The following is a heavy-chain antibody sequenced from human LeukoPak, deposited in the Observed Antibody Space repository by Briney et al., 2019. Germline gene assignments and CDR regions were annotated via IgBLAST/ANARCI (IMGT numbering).Heavy chain of an antibody. J-gene: IGHJ5*02. CDR1: GGTFSSYA. V-gene: IGHV1-69*05. CDR2: IFPIFGTA. CDR3: ARGHCSSTSCYEGLDWFDP. Sequence: ASVKVSCKASGGTFSSYAISWVRLAPGQGLEWMGGIFPIFGTANYAQKFQGRVTITTDESKSTAYMELSSLRSEDTAVYYCARGHCSSTSCYEGLDWFDPWGQGTLVSVSS. D-gene: IGHD2-2*01.